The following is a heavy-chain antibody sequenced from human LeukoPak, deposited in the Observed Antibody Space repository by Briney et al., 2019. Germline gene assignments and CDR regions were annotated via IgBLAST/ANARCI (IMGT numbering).Heavy chain of an antibody. CDR2: IYYSGST. Sequence: SETLSLTCTVSGGSISSYYWSWIRQPPGKGLEWIGYIYYSGSTNYNPSLKSRVTISVDTSKDQFSLKLSSVTAADTAVYYCARSTSGCWYFDLWGRGTLVTVSS. CDR3: ARSTSGCWYFDL. J-gene: IGHJ2*01. V-gene: IGHV4-59*01. D-gene: IGHD6-19*01. CDR1: GGSISSYY.